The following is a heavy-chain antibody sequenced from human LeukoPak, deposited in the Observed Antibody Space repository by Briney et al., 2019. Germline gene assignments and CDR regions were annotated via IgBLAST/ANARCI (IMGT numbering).Heavy chain of an antibody. CDR3: ARTEYSSSWLDY. D-gene: IGHD6-13*01. V-gene: IGHV1-18*01. CDR1: GGTFSSYA. J-gene: IGHJ4*02. Sequence: ASVKVSCKASGGTFSSYAISWVRQAPGQGLEWMGWISAYNGNTNYAQKLQGRVTMTTDTSTSTAYMELRSLRSDDTAVYYCARTEYSSSWLDYWGQGTLVTVSS. CDR2: ISAYNGNT.